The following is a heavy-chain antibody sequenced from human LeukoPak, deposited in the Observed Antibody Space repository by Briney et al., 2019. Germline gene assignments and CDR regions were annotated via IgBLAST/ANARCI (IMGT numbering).Heavy chain of an antibody. D-gene: IGHD3-3*01. CDR2: IYYSGST. V-gene: IGHV4-31*03. CDR3: ARDFWSGYYQASYYYYYGMDV. Sequence: SETLSLTCTVSGGSISSGGSYWSWIRQHPGKGLEWIGYIYYSGSTYYNPSLKSRVTISVDTSKNQFSLKLSSVTAADTAVYYCARDFWSGYYQASYYYYYGMDVWGQGTTVTVSS. J-gene: IGHJ6*02. CDR1: GGSISSGGSY.